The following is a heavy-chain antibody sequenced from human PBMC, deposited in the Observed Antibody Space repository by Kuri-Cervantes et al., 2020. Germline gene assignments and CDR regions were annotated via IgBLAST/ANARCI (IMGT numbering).Heavy chain of an antibody. D-gene: IGHD3-22*01. V-gene: IGHV1-8*01. CDR1: GYTFTSYD. J-gene: IGHJ4*02. Sequence: ASVKVSCKASGYTFTSYDINWVRQATGQGLEWMGWMNPNSGNTGYAQKFQGRVTMTRNTSISTAYMELSSLRSEDTAVYYCASRPDSSGYYIDYWGQGTLVTVSS. CDR2: MNPNSGNT. CDR3: ASRPDSSGYYIDY.